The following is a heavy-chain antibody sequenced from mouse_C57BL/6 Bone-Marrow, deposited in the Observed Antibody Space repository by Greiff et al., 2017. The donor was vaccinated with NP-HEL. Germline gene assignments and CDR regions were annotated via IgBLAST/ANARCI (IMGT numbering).Heavy chain of an antibody. CDR2: ISYDGSN. Sequence: ESGPGLVKPSQSLSLTCSVTGYSITSGYYWNWIRQFPGNQLEWMGYISYDGSNNYNPSLTNRISITRDTSKNQFFLTLNSVTTEDTATYYCARDLFYGLDYWGQGTTLTVSS. D-gene: IGHD1-1*01. J-gene: IGHJ2*01. V-gene: IGHV3-6*01. CDR3: ARDLFYGLDY. CDR1: GYSITSGYY.